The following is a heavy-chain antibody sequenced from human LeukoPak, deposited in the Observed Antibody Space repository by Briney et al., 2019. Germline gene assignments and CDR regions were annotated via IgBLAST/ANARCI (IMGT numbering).Heavy chain of an antibody. CDR2: IYTSGST. Sequence: SETLSLTCTVSGGSISSYYWSWIRQPAGKGLEWIGRIYTSGSTNYNPSLKSRVTMSVDTSKNQFSLKLSSVTAADTAVYYCARVSHTSGSYYGGAFDIWGQGTMVTVSS. CDR3: ARVSHTSGSYYGGAFDI. J-gene: IGHJ3*02. V-gene: IGHV4-4*07. D-gene: IGHD1-26*01. CDR1: GGSISSYY.